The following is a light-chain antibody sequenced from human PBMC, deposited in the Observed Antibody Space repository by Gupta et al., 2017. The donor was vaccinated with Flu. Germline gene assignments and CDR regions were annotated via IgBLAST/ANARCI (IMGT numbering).Light chain of an antibody. CDR3: QQYGGSAYN. J-gene: IGKJ2*01. CDR2: GAS. CDR1: QSVSSSY. V-gene: IGKV3-20*01. Sequence: EIVLTQSPGTLSLSPGERATLSCRASQSVSSSYLAWYQQKPGQAPRLLIYGASIRATGIPDRFSGSASGTDFTLTISILDPEDFAVYYCQQYGGSAYNFGQGTKLEIK.